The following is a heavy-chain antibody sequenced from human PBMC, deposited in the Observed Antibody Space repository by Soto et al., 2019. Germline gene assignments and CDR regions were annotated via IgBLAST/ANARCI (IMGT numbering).Heavy chain of an antibody. V-gene: IGHV3-15*01. D-gene: IGHD2-2*01. CDR3: TTDRDIVVVPAAIASEDYGEKRFDY. CDR1: GFTFSNAW. Sequence: GGSLRLSCAASGFTFSNAWMSWVRQAPGKGLEWVGRIKSKTDGGTTDYAAPVKGRFTISRDDSKNTLYLQMNSLKTEDTAVYYCTTDRDIVVVPAAIASEDYGEKRFDYWGQGTLVTVSS. CDR2: IKSKTDGGTT. J-gene: IGHJ4*02.